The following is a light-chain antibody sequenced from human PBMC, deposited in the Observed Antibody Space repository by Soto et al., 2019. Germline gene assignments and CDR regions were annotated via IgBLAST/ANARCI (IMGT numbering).Light chain of an antibody. J-gene: IGLJ1*01. CDR1: SSDVGGYNY. Sequence: QSALTQPRSVSGSPGQSVTISCTGTSSDVGGYNYVSWYRQHPGKAPKLMIYDVSKRPSGVPDRFSGSKSGNTASLTISGLRCEDEADYYCCSYAGSCTGAFVTGTKVTVL. CDR2: DVS. CDR3: CSYAGSCTGA. V-gene: IGLV2-11*01.